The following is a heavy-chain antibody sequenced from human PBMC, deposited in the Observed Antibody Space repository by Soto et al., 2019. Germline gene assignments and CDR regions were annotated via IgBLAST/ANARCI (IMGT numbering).Heavy chain of an antibody. D-gene: IGHD6-19*01. V-gene: IGHV3-7*01. CDR1: GFTFSDYW. Sequence: PGGSLRLSCAVSGFTFSDYWMSWVRQAPGKGLEWVANIKQDGNEKYYVDSVKGRFTISRDNAKNSLYLQMNSLRAEDTAVYYCARGLGSSGWYSPWRSFDIWDQGTMVTVSS. J-gene: IGHJ3*02. CDR3: ARGLGSSGWYSPWRSFDI. CDR2: IKQDGNEK.